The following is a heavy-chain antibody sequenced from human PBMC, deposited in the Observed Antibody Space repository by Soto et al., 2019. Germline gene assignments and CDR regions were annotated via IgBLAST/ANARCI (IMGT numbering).Heavy chain of an antibody. CDR3: ARAGPRQWLLLHY. Sequence: GASVKVSCKASGYTFTGYYMHWVRQAPGQGLEWMGWINPNSGGTNYAQKFQGRVTMTRDTSISTAYMELSRLRSDDTAVYYCARAGPRQWLLLHYWGQGTLVTVSS. CDR1: GYTFTGYY. CDR2: INPNSGGT. D-gene: IGHD3-22*01. V-gene: IGHV1-2*02. J-gene: IGHJ4*02.